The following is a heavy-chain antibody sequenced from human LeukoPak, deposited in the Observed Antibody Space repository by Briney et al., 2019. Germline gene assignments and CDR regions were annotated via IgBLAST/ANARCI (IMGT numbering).Heavy chain of an antibody. CDR3: ARVACSGGSCYSGWFDP. CDR1: GGSISSYY. D-gene: IGHD2-15*01. Sequence: SETLSLTCTVSGGSISSYYWSWIRLPAGKGLEWIGRIYTSGSTNYNPSLKSRVTMSVDTSKNQFSLKLSSVTAADTAVYYCARVACSGGSCYSGWFDPWGQGTLVTVSS. V-gene: IGHV4-4*07. CDR2: IYTSGST. J-gene: IGHJ5*02.